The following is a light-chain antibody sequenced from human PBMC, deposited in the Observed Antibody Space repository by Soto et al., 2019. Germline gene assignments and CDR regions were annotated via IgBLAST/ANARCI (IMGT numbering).Light chain of an antibody. CDR2: DAS. CDR3: QQYNSYPWT. CDR1: QSISSW. Sequence: DIQMTQSPSTLSASVGDRVTITCRASQSISSWLAWYQQKPGKAPKLLIYDASSLEGGVPSRFSGSGSGTEFTLTICSLQRDDFATYYCQQYNSYPWTFGQGTKVEIK. V-gene: IGKV1-5*01. J-gene: IGKJ1*01.